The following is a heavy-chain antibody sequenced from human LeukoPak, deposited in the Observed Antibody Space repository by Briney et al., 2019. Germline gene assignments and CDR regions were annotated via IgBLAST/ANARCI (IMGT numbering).Heavy chain of an antibody. CDR3: ARTSRHYYGSGSNLTPWPAGMDV. CDR1: GGSMSGFF. V-gene: IGHV4-59*01. Sequence: SETLSLTCTVSGGSMSGFFWTWIRQPPGKELEWIGSIYYSGSSTKYNPSLKSRGTISVDTSKSQFSMKLTSATAADTAVYYCARTSRHYYGSGSNLTPWPAGMDVWGQGTTVTVSS. D-gene: IGHD3-10*01. J-gene: IGHJ6*02. CDR2: IYYSGSST.